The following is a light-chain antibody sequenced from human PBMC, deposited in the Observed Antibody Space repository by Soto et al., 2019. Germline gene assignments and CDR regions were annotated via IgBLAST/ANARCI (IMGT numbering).Light chain of an antibody. J-gene: IGKJ3*01. CDR3: QQLSNLLT. CDR1: QSVSSY. CDR2: DAS. Sequence: EIVLTQSPATLSLSPGERATLSCRASQSVSSYLAWYQQKPGQAPRLLIYDASNRATGIPARFSGSGSGTDFTLTISSLEPEDFAVYYCQQLSNLLTFGPGTKVDIK. V-gene: IGKV3-11*01.